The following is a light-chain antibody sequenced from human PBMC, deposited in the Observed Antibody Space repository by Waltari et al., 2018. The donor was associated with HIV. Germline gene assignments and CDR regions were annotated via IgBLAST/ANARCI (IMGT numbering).Light chain of an antibody. J-gene: IGKJ3*01. CDR1: QSISNY. CDR2: AAS. Sequence: DIQMTQSPSSLSASVGDRVTITCRASQSISNYLNWYQQKPGKAPKLLIYAASSLQSGFPSRFSGSGSGTDFTLTISSLQPEDFATYYCQQSYSTREFTFGPGTKVDIK. V-gene: IGKV1-39*01. CDR3: QQSYSTREFT.